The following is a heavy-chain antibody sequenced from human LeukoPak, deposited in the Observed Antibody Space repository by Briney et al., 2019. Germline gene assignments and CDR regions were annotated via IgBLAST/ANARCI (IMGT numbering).Heavy chain of an antibody. D-gene: IGHD1-26*01. J-gene: IGHJ4*02. CDR2: IWYDGCNK. Sequence: GGSLRLSCAASGFTFSSYAMHWVRQAPGKGLEWVAVIWYDGCNKYYADSVKGRFTISRDNSKNTLYLQINSLRAEDTAVYYCAKSLYSGSYWGQGTLVTVSS. CDR3: AKSLYSGSY. CDR1: GFTFSSYA. V-gene: IGHV3-30*02.